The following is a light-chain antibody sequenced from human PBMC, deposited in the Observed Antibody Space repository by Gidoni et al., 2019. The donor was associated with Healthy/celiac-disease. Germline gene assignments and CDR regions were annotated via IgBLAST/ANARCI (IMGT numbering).Light chain of an antibody. Sequence: DIQMTQSPSSLSASVGDRVTITCRASQSISSYLNWYQQKPGKAPKLLLYSASSLQSGVPSRFSGSGSGTDCTLTSSSLQPEDFATYYCQQSYSTPWTFGQGTKVEIK. CDR2: SAS. CDR3: QQSYSTPWT. J-gene: IGKJ1*01. V-gene: IGKV1-39*01. CDR1: QSISSY.